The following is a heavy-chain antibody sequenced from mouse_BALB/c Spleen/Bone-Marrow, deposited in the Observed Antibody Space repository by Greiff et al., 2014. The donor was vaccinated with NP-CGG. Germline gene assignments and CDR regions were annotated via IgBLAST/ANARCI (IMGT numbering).Heavy chain of an antibody. D-gene: IGHD2-4*01. Sequence: VQLKQSGAELVKPGASVKLSCPASGFNIKDTYMHWGKQRPEQGLEWIGWIDPANGNTKYDPNFQGKATITADTSSNTAYLQLSSLTSEDTAVCYCARDYDYFFDYWGQGTTLTVSS. CDR1: GFNIKDTY. V-gene: IGHV14-3*02. CDR2: IDPANGNT. J-gene: IGHJ2*01. CDR3: ARDYDYFFDY.